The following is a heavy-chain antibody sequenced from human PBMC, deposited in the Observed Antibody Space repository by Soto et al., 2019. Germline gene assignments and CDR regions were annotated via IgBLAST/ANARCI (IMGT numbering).Heavy chain of an antibody. V-gene: IGHV4-31*03. Sequence: QVQLQESGPGLVKPSQTLSLTCTVSGGSINSAGYYWSWLRQLPGQGLEWIGNVYYSGSANYKPSIKSRVTISIDTSKNNFSLSLSSMTAAATAVYYCARVQTIFGIITVFDFWGQGTLVTVSS. D-gene: IGHD3-3*01. J-gene: IGHJ4*02. CDR2: VYYSGSA. CDR3: ARVQTIFGIITVFDF. CDR1: GGSINSAGYY.